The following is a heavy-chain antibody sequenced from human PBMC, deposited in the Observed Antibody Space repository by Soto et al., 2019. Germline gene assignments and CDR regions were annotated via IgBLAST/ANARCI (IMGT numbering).Heavy chain of an antibody. CDR1: GLPFSSYA. CDR2: ISGSGGST. J-gene: IGHJ6*02. V-gene: IGHV3-23*01. Sequence: GGSLRLSCASSGLPFSSYAMSWVRQATGKGLEWVSAISGSGGSTYYADSVKGRFTISRDNSKNTLYLQMNSLRAEDTAVYYCAKDEALGYCSSTSCYGVGAYYYYGMDVWGQGTTVTVSS. D-gene: IGHD2-2*01. CDR3: AKDEALGYCSSTSCYGVGAYYYYGMDV.